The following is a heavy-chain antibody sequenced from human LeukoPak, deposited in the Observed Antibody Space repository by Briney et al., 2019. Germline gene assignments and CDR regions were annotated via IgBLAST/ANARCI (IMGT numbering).Heavy chain of an antibody. J-gene: IGHJ6*04. V-gene: IGHV4-4*07. CDR1: GGFKTIYD. Sequence: SETLSLTCSVSGGFKTIYDSIGLRQPAGKGLEWIGRMYNGGSTNYNPSLKSRVTMSLDTSKNQFSLKLSSVTAADPAVYFCVRRVHNYSSGIRGKGTTVTVSS. CDR3: VRRVHNYSSGI. D-gene: IGHD1-26*01. CDR2: MYNGGST.